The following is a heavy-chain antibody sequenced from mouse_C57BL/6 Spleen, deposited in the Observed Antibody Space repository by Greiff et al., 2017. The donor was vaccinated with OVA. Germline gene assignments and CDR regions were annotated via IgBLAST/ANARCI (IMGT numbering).Heavy chain of an antibody. CDR2: IYPTSHNT. J-gene: IGHJ3*01. V-gene: IGHV1-7*01. CDR3: ATDSSGYSYFAY. D-gene: IGHD3-2*02. CDR1: GYTFTSYW. Sequence: VQLQQSGAELVKPGASVKMSCKASGYTFTSYWMHWVKQRPGKGLEWIGYIYPTSHNTNYNKKINNKATITANKSSITAYMQLSSLTYDDSAVYYCATDSSGYSYFAYWGQGTLVTVSS.